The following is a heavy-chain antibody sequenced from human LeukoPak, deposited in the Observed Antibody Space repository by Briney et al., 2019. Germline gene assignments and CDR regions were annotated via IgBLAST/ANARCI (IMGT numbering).Heavy chain of an antibody. D-gene: IGHD3-22*01. Sequence: GGSLRLSCAASGFTFSRYSMNWVRQAPGKGLEWVSSISISSNYIYYTDSAKGRFTISRDNAENSLYLQMNSLRAEDTAVYYCARVPGYYDSSGYRRGDVAFDIWGQGTMVTVSS. J-gene: IGHJ3*02. V-gene: IGHV3-21*01. CDR1: GFTFSRYS. CDR2: ISISSNYI. CDR3: ARVPGYYDSSGYRRGDVAFDI.